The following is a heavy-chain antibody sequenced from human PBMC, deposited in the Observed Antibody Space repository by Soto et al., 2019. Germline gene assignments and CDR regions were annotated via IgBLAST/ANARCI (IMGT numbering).Heavy chain of an antibody. Sequence: ASVKVSCKASGGTFSSYAISWVRQAPGQGLEWMGGIIPIFGTANYAQKFQGRVTITADESTSTAYMELSSLRSEDTAVYYCARERYLRASSSWYGDEYYGMDVWGQGTTVTGLL. V-gene: IGHV1-69*13. CDR3: ARERYLRASSSWYGDEYYGMDV. D-gene: IGHD6-13*01. CDR1: GGTFSSYA. J-gene: IGHJ6*02. CDR2: IIPIFGTA.